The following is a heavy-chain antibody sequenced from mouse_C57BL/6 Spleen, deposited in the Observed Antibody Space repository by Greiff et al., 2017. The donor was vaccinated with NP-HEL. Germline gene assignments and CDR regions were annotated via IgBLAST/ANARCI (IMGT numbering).Heavy chain of an antibody. CDR1: GFTFSDYY. Sequence: EVKVVESEGGLVQPGSSMKLSCTASGFTFSDYYMAWVRQVPEKGLEWVANINYDGSSTYYLDSLKSRFIISRDNAKNILYLQMSSLKSEDTATYYCARYYYGTWFDYWGQGTTLTVSS. V-gene: IGHV5-16*01. J-gene: IGHJ2*01. D-gene: IGHD1-1*01. CDR2: INYDGSST. CDR3: ARYYYGTWFDY.